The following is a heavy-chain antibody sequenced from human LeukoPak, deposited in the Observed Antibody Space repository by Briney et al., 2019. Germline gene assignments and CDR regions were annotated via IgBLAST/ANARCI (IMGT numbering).Heavy chain of an antibody. J-gene: IGHJ6*02. D-gene: IGHD5-12*01. CDR1: GGTFSSYA. CDR2: IIPIFCTA. V-gene: IGHV1-69*13. Sequence: GASVKVSCKASGGTFSSYAISWVRQAPGQGLEWMGGIIPIFCTANYAQKFQGRVTITADESTSTAYMELSSLRSEDTAVYYCARGPYNGAFGTRSGYGRSYYYGMDVWGQGTTVTVSS. CDR3: ARGPYNGAFGTRSGYGRSYYYGMDV.